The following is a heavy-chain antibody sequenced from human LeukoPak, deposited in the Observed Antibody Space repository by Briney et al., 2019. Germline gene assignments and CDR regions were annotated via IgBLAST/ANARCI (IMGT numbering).Heavy chain of an antibody. J-gene: IGHJ4*02. Sequence: PGGSLRLSCAASGFTFSSYSMNWVRQAPGKGLEWVSAISGSGGSTYYADSVKGRFTISRDNSKNTLYLQMNSLRAEDTAVYYCAKASDYGDSYFDYWGQGTLVTVSS. CDR2: ISGSGGST. D-gene: IGHD4-17*01. CDR1: GFTFSSYS. V-gene: IGHV3-23*01. CDR3: AKASDYGDSYFDY.